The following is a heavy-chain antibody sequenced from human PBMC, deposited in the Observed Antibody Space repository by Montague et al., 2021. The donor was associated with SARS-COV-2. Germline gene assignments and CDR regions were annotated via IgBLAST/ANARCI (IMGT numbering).Heavy chain of an antibody. CDR3: ASGIYPSGSYYNRYYYGLNI. J-gene: IGHJ6*02. CDR1: GGSLSGYY. D-gene: IGHD3-10*01. Sequence: ETLPLTCAVHGGSLSGYYWSWIRQPPEKGLEWIGEINHSANTKYNPSXXSHVTISMDTSKNQFSLKMTSVTAADTATYYCASGIYPSGSYYNRYYYGLNIWCPGTTVIVSS. CDR2: INHSANT. V-gene: IGHV4-34*01.